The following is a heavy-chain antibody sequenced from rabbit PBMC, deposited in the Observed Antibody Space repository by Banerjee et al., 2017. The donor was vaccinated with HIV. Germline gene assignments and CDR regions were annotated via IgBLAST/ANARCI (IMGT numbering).Heavy chain of an antibody. CDR2: INVGSSGNT. D-gene: IGHD4-1*01. Sequence: QEQLVESGGGLVQPEGSLTLTCTASGFSFSYKYVMCWVRQAPGKGLEWIACINVGSSGNTVYASWAKGRFTISKTSSTTVTLQMTSLTAADTATYLCARDLAGVIGWNFGLWGPGTLVTVS. V-gene: IGHV1S45*01. J-gene: IGHJ4*01. CDR1: GFSFSYKYV. CDR3: ARDLAGVIGWNFGL.